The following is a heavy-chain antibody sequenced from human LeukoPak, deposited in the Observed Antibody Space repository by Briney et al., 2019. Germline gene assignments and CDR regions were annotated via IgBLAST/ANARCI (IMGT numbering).Heavy chain of an antibody. Sequence: SETLSLTCTVSGGSISSSNYYWGWIRQPPGKGLEWIGSIYYSGITYYNPSLKSRVTISVDTSNNQFSLKLSSVTAADTAMYYCARLLIYCSSTSCHFDYWGQRTLVTVSS. D-gene: IGHD2-2*01. CDR2: IYYSGIT. V-gene: IGHV4-39*01. CDR3: ARLLIYCSSTSCHFDY. CDR1: GGSISSSNYY. J-gene: IGHJ4*02.